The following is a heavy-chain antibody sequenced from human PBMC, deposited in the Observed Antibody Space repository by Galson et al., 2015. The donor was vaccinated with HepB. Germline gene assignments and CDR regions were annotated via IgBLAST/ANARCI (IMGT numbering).Heavy chain of an antibody. D-gene: IGHD4-17*01. J-gene: IGHJ4*02. CDR1: GFTFSSYA. CDR2: ISGSGGST. V-gene: IGHV3-23*01. CDR3: ARGVPYGDYEGVVDY. Sequence: SLRLSCAASGFTFSSYAMSWVRQAPGKGLEWVSAISGSGGSTYYADSVKGRFTISRDNSKNTLYLQMNSLRAEDTAVYYCARGVPYGDYEGVVDYWGQGTLVTVSS.